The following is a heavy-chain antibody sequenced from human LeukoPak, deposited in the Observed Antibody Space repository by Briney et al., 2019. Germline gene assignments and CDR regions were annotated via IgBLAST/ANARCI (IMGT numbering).Heavy chain of an antibody. Sequence: GGSLRLSCAASGFTFSSFAVGWVRQAPGKGLEWASSIDNGGTTYYAGSVKGRFTISRDNSKNTLYLQVNSLRAEDTAVYYCAKMRGHPREAHYFDSWGQGALVTVSS. CDR3: AKMRGHPREAHYFDS. D-gene: IGHD1-26*01. CDR1: GFTFSSFA. V-gene: IGHV3-23*01. J-gene: IGHJ4*02. CDR2: IDNGGTT.